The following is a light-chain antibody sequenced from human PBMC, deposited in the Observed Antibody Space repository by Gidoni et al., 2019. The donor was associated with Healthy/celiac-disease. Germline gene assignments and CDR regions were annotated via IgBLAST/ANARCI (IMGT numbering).Light chain of an antibody. Sequence: DIMMTQSPDSLAVSLGERATINCKSSQSVLYSSNNKNYLAWYQQKPGQPPKLLIYWASTRESGVPDRFSGSGSGTDFTLTISSLQAEDVAVYYCQQYYSTLWTFGQGTKVEIK. CDR2: WAS. J-gene: IGKJ1*01. CDR3: QQYYSTLWT. V-gene: IGKV4-1*01. CDR1: QSVLYSSNNKNY.